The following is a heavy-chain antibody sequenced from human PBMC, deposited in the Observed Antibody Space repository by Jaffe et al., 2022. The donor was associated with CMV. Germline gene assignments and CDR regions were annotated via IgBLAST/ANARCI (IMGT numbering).Heavy chain of an antibody. V-gene: IGHV4-39*01. Sequence: QLQLQESGPGLVKPSETLSLTCTVSGGSISSSSYYWGWIRQPPGKGLEWIGSIYYSGSTYYNPSLKSRVTISVDTSKNQFSLKLSSVTAADTAVYYCARRPKRLYSYGTFDYWGQGTLVTVSS. J-gene: IGHJ4*02. CDR2: IYYSGST. D-gene: IGHD5-18*01. CDR3: ARRPKRLYSYGTFDY. CDR1: GGSISSSSYY.